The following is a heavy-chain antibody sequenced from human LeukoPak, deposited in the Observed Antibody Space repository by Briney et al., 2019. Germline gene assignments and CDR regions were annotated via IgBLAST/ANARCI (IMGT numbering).Heavy chain of an antibody. J-gene: IGHJ6*02. CDR3: ANGGFGELLGMDV. Sequence: GSLRLSCAGSGFTFSSYAMGWVRPAPGKGLEWVSAISGSGGSTYYADSVKGRFTISRDNSKNTLYLQMNSLRAEDTAVYYCANGGFGELLGMDVWGQGTTVTVSS. V-gene: IGHV3-23*01. CDR2: ISGSGGST. CDR1: GFTFSSYA. D-gene: IGHD3-10*01.